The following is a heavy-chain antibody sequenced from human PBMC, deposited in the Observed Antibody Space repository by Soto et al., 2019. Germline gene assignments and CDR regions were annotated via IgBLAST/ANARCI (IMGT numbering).Heavy chain of an antibody. CDR3: AAGGGLPRYY. J-gene: IGHJ4*02. CDR1: GGSISSGGYS. V-gene: IGHV4-30-2*01. CDR2: IYHSGST. Sequence: QLQLQESGSGLVKPSQTLSLTCAVSGGSISSGGYSWSWIRQPPGKSLEWIGYIYHSGSTYYNPSLKSLVTISVDRSKNQFSLKLSSVAAADTAVYYCAAGGGLPRYYWGQGTLVTVSS. D-gene: IGHD5-12*01.